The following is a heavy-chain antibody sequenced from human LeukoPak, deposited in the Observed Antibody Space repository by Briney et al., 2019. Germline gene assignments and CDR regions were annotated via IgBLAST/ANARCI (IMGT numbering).Heavy chain of an antibody. V-gene: IGHV3-7*03. CDR1: GFTFRNYW. J-gene: IGHJ4*02. D-gene: IGHD6-19*01. CDR2: IKQDGSDR. CDR3: VRNLAVAGTCFDS. Sequence: GGSLRLSCAASGFTFRNYWMSGVRRPPGTGLEWLANIKQDGSDRNYVTSVRGRFTISRDNAESSLYLQMNSLRVEDTAVYYCVRNLAVAGTCFDSWGQGTLVTVSS.